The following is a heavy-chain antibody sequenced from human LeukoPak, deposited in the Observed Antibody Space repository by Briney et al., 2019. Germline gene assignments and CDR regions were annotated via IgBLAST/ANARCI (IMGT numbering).Heavy chain of an antibody. CDR2: ISGYNGNT. V-gene: IGHV1-18*01. CDR3: ARGTAGGAYCSYYYMDV. Sequence: GASVKVSCKASGYTFSSYGISWVRQAPGQGLEWMGWISGYNGNTHYAQNLQGRVSMTTDTSTSTVYMELRSLSSDDTAVYYCARGTAGGAYCSYYYMDVWGKGTTVTISS. J-gene: IGHJ6*03. CDR1: GYTFSSYG. D-gene: IGHD2-8*02.